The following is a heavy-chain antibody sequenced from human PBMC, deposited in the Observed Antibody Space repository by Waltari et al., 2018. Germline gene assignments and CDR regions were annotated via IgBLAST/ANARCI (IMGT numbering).Heavy chain of an antibody. J-gene: IGHJ6*02. V-gene: IGHV3-53*01. D-gene: IGHD5-12*01. CDR2: IDSGGST. Sequence: EVQLVESGGGLIQPGGSLRLSCAASGFTVSSNYMSWVRQAPGKGLEWVSVIDSGGSTYYADSVKGRFTISRDNSKNTLYLQMNSLRAEDTAVYYCASRRYYYYGMDVWGQGTTVTVSS. CDR3: ASRRYYYYGMDV. CDR1: GFTVSSNY.